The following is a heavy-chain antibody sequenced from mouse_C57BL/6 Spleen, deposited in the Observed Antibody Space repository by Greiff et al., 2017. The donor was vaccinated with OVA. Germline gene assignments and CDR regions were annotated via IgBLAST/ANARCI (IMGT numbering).Heavy chain of an antibody. Sequence: QVQLQQPGAELVMPGASVKLSCKASGYTFTSYWMHWVKQRPGQGLEWIGEIDPSDSYTNYNQKFKGKSTLTVDKSSSTAYMQLSSLTSEDSAVYYCARGELGQGMDYWGQGTSVTVSS. CDR3: ARGELGQGMDY. V-gene: IGHV1-69*01. D-gene: IGHD4-1*01. CDR2: IDPSDSYT. CDR1: GYTFTSYW. J-gene: IGHJ4*01.